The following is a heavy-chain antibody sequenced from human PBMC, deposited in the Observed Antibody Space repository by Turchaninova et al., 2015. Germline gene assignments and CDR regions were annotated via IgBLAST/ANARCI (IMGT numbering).Heavy chain of an antibody. CDR2: SRIIAFGGTT. Sequence: EVQLVDSVGGLVQPGRSLGVSFTTIVFNFADYYMGWFRQPPGKGLEWVSFSRIIAFGGTTEYAASVNRRFIMSRDDSKSIAYLQMNSLKTEDTAMYYCAREIGAITKIRGDVDIWGQGTLVTVSS. CDR3: AREIGAITKIRGDVDI. V-gene: IGHV3-49*03. J-gene: IGHJ5*02. CDR1: VFNFADYY. D-gene: IGHD3-10*01.